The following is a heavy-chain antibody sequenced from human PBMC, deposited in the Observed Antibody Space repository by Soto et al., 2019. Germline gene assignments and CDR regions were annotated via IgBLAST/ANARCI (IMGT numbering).Heavy chain of an antibody. CDR3: ARRPTVRGVIIRDYYYYGMDV. Sequence: QVQLVQSGAEVKKPGSSVKVSCKASGGTFSSYAISWVRQAPGQGLEWMVGIIPIFGTANYAQKFQGRVTITADKSTSTAYMELSSVRSEDTAVYYCARRPTVRGVIIRDYYYYGMDVWGQGTTVTVSS. CDR2: IIPIFGTA. J-gene: IGHJ6*02. CDR1: GGTFSSYA. V-gene: IGHV1-69*06. D-gene: IGHD3-10*01.